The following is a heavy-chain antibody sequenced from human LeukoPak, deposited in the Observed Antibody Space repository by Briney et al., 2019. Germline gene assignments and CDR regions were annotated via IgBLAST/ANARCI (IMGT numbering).Heavy chain of an antibody. V-gene: IGHV4-59*08. D-gene: IGHD3-3*01. CDR1: GGSISSYY. Sequence: SETLSLTCTVSGGSISSYYWSWIRQPSGKGLEWIGYIYYSGSTNYNPSLKSRVTISVDTSKNQFSLKLSSVTAADTAVYYCARFRGAIFGATYHDYWGQGTLVTVSS. CDR3: ARFRGAIFGATYHDY. CDR2: IYYSGST. J-gene: IGHJ4*02.